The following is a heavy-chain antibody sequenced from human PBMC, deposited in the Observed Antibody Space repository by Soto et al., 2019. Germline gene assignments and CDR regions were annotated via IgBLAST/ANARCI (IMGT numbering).Heavy chain of an antibody. Sequence: PSETLSLTCSVSGGSISSGDYYWNWIRQPPGKGLEWIGEIHPGGSTNYNAALKSRLSISVDKSKKQFSLKLSSVTAADTAVYYCARDAALKWFDPWGQGTLVTVSS. D-gene: IGHD3-9*01. CDR3: ARDAALKWFDP. CDR2: IHPGGST. CDR1: GGSISSGDYY. V-gene: IGHV4-30-4*01. J-gene: IGHJ5*02.